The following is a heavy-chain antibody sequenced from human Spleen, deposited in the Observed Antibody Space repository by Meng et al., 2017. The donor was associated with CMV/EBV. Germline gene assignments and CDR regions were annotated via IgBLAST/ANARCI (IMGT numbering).Heavy chain of an antibody. CDR1: GGSISSSSYY. J-gene: IGHJ5*02. Sequence: SETLSLTCTVSGGSISSSSYYWGWIRQPPGKGLEWIGSIYYSGSTYYNPSLKSRVTISVDTSKNQFSLKLTSVTAADTAVYYCARGVIAAAGTNWFDPWGQGTLVTVSS. D-gene: IGHD6-13*01. CDR3: ARGVIAAAGTNWFDP. CDR2: IYYSGST. V-gene: IGHV4-39*07.